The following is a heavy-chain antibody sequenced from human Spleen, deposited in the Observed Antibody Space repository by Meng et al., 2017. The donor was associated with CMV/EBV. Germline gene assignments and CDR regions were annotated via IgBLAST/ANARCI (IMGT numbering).Heavy chain of an antibody. CDR3: ARDRGSYSSDAFDI. CDR1: GGSFSGYS. CDR2: FSHSGST. D-gene: IGHD1-26*01. J-gene: IGHJ3*02. V-gene: IGHV4-34*01. Sequence: SETLSLTCAVYGGSFSGYSWSWIRQSPGRGLQWIGEFSHSGSTNYNPSLNSRVTISVDTSKNQFSLILSSVTAADTAVYYCARDRGSYSSDAFDIWGQGTMVTVSS.